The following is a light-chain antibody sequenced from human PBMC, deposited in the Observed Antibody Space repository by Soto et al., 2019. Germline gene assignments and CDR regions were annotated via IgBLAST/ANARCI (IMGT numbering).Light chain of an antibody. CDR1: QSISSF. CDR3: QQLNSYPLT. J-gene: IGKJ4*01. Sequence: DIQMTQSPSSLSASVGDRVTITCRASQSISSFLNWHQQKPGKAPKLLIYAASSLQSGVPSRFSGSGSGTDFTLTISSLQPEDFAIYYCQQLNSYPLTFGGGTKVDIK. CDR2: AAS. V-gene: IGKV1-39*01.